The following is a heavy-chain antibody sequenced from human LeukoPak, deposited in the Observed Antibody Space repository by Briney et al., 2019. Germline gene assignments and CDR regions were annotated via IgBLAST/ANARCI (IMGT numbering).Heavy chain of an antibody. CDR2: IYYSGST. D-gene: IGHD3-9*01. J-gene: IGHJ4*02. V-gene: IGHV4-61*01. CDR1: GYSMSSGYY. Sequence: PSETLSLTCTVSGYSMSSGYYWGWIRQPPGKGLEWIGYIYYSGSTNYNPSLKSRVTISVDTSKNQFSLKLSSVTAADTAVYYCASTRPYYDILTGQVSRNYYFDYWGQGTLVTVSS. CDR3: ASTRPYYDILTGQVSRNYYFDY.